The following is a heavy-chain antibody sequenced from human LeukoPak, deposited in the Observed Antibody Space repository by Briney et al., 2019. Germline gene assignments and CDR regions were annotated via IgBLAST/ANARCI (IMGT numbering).Heavy chain of an antibody. V-gene: IGHV3-21*05. D-gene: IGHD1-26*01. CDR1: GFTFSSYE. J-gene: IGHJ4*02. Sequence: GGSLRLSCAASGFTFSSYEMNWVRQAPGKGLEWVSYISSSSSYIYYADSVKGRFTISRDNAKNSLYLQMNSLRAEDTAVYYCARDSEWELPDYWGQGTLVTVSS. CDR3: ARDSEWELPDY. CDR2: ISSSSSYI.